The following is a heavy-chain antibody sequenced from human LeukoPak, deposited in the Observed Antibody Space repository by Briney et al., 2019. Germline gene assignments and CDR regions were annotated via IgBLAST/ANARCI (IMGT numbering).Heavy chain of an antibody. CDR2: LYPGGNT. CDR1: GFTFNSYA. CDR3: ARGRHGSGSYVDY. D-gene: IGHD3-10*01. Sequence: GGSLRLSCTASGFTFNSYAMSWVRQAPGKGLEWVAVLYPGGNTYYPDTVKGRFIISRDNSKNTLDLQMNSLRDDDTGKYYCARGRHGSGSYVDYWGQGIMVTVSS. V-gene: IGHV3-23*03. J-gene: IGHJ4*02.